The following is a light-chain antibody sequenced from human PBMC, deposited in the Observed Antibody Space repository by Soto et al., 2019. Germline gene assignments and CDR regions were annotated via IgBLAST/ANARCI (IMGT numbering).Light chain of an antibody. J-gene: IGKJ1*01. V-gene: IGKV4-1*01. CDR2: WAS. CDR1: QSVLYSSNKQNY. Sequence: DIVMTQSPDSLAVSLGESATINCKSSQSVLYSSNKQNYLAWYQQKPGQPPKLLIYWASTRESGVSDRFSGSGSGTDLTLTISSLKAEDVSVYYCQQYYSSWWTFGQGTKVEIK. CDR3: QQYYSSWWT.